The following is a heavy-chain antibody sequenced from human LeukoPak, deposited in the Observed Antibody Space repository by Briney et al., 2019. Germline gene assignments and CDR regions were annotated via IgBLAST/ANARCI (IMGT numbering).Heavy chain of an antibody. J-gene: IGHJ2*01. V-gene: IGHV1-24*01. Sequence: ASEKVSCKGSGYTLTELSMHWGRQAPAKGLEWVGGFDPEDGGTIYAQKFQSRVTITEAKSTDTAYMEMSSLRSEDTAVYYCATPQFPNDSTSIAAAGTQYWYFDLWGRGTLVTVSS. CDR1: GYTLTELS. D-gene: IGHD6-13*01. CDR2: FDPEDGGT. CDR3: ATPQFPNDSTSIAAAGTQYWYFDL.